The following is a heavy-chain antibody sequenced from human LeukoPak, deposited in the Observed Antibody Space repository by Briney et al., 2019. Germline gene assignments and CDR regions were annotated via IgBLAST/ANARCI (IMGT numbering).Heavy chain of an antibody. CDR3: AKESYDFWSGYPELYFDY. D-gene: IGHD3-3*01. CDR2: ILYDGNGK. J-gene: IGHJ4*02. V-gene: IGHV3-30*18. Sequence: GGSLRLSCAASGFTFSSYGIHWVRQAPGKGLEWVARILYDGNGKFYADSVKGRFIISRDNSENTLYLETNSLRVEDTAVYYCAKESYDFWSGYPELYFDYWGQGTPVTVSS. CDR1: GFTFSSYG.